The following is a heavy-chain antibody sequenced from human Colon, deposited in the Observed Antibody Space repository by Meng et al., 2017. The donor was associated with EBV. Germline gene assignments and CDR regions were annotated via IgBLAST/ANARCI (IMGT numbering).Heavy chain of an antibody. CDR2: IYRGGGT. D-gene: IGHD2-2*01. CDR3: ARVRVIPAAVGFDY. V-gene: IGHV4-4*02. CDR1: GGPISTSDW. Sequence: GHLQGSGPGLGGPSGTLSLTCAVLGGPISTSDWWSWVRQPPGKGLEWIGEIYRGGGTNYNPSFKSRVTISVDTSNNHFSLKLSYVTAADTAVYYCARVRVIPAAVGFDYWGQGTLVTVSS. J-gene: IGHJ4*02.